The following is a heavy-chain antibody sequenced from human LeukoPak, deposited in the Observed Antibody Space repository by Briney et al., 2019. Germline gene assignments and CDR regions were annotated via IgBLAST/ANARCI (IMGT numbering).Heavy chain of an antibody. CDR2: INHSGST. V-gene: IGHV4-34*01. CDR1: GGSFSGYY. CDR3: ARDYGDYVYYFDY. Sequence: PSETLSLTCAVYGGSFSGYYWSWIRQPPGKGLEWIGEINHSGSTNYNPSLKSRVTMSVDTSKNQFSLKLSSVTAADTAVYYCARDYGDYVYYFDYWGQGTLVTVSS. D-gene: IGHD4-17*01. J-gene: IGHJ4*02.